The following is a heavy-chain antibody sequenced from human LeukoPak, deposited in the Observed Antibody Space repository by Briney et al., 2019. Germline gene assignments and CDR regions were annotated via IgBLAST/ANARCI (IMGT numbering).Heavy chain of an antibody. J-gene: IGHJ4*02. CDR1: GFTFTNAW. Sequence: PGGSLRLSCAASGFTFTNAWMNWVRQAPGKGLEWVGRIKSKADGETIDYAAPVKGRFTFSRDDSKNMLYLQMNSLRAEDTAVYYCAKEGFDSWGQGTLVTVSS. CDR3: AKEGFDS. CDR2: IKSKADGETI. V-gene: IGHV3-15*07.